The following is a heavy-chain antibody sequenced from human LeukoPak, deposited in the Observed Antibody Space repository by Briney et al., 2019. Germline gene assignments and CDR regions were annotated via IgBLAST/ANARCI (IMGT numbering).Heavy chain of an antibody. Sequence: ASVKVSCKASGYTFTSYGIGWVRQAPGQGLEWMGWISAYNGNTNYAQKLQGRVTMTTDTSTSTAYMELRSLRSDDTAVYYCVITYFGDYDFWSGYYNLGYWGQGTLVTVSS. CDR3: VITYFGDYDFWSGYYNLGY. D-gene: IGHD3-3*01. J-gene: IGHJ4*02. CDR1: GYTFTSYG. V-gene: IGHV1-18*01. CDR2: ISAYNGNT.